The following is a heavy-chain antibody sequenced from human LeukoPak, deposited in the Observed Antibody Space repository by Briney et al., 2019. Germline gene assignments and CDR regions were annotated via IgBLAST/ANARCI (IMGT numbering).Heavy chain of an antibody. D-gene: IGHD3-3*01. CDR2: INPNSGGI. V-gene: IGHV1-2*02. Sequence: DPVKASCKASGYTFTAYYMHWVPQSPRQQVKWLGWINPNSGGINPPQKFQGGVTMTRDTSISTAYLQWSSLKASDTAIYYCARHGRDEGQNPLIITIWGRGTLVTVSS. CDR3: ARHGRDEGQNPLIITI. CDR1: GYTFTAYY. J-gene: IGHJ4*02.